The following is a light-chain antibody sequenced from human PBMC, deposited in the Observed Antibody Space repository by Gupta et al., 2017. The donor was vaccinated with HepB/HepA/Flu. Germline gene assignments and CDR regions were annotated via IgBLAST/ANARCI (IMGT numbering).Light chain of an antibody. V-gene: IGKV4-1*01. CDR1: ESVLYSSNDKNY. CDR3: QQYYSTPLA. CDR2: WAS. Sequence: DIVMTQSPDSLAVSLGERPTINCKSSESVLYSSNDKNYLAWYQQKPGQPPKLLISWASTRESGVPDRFSGSGSGTDFTLTISSLQAEDVAVYYCQQYYSTPLAFGGGTKVEIK. J-gene: IGKJ4*01.